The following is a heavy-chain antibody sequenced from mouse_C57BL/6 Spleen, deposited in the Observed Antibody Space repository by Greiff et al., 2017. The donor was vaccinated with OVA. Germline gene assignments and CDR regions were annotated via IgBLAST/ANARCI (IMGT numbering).Heavy chain of an antibody. CDR3: ARYYGSSYGYFDV. CDR1: GFSLTSYG. J-gene: IGHJ1*03. CDR2: IWRGGST. D-gene: IGHD1-1*01. V-gene: IGHV2-5*01. Sequence: VQLQQSGPGLVQPSQSLSITCTVSGFSLTSYGVHWVRQSPGKGLEWLGVIWRGGSTDYNAAFMSRLSITKDNSKSHVFFKINSLQADDTAIYDGARYYGSSYGYFDVWGTGTTVTVSS.